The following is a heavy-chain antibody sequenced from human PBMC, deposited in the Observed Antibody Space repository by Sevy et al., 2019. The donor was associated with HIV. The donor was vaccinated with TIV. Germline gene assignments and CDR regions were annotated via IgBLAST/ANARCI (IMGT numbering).Heavy chain of an antibody. CDR3: APVPYYYDSSGYYQSR. Sequence: GGSLRLSCAASGFTFSSYAMSWVRQAPGKGLEWVSAISASGGSTYYSDSVKGRFTISRDNSKNTLYLQMNSLRAEDTAIYYCAPVPYYYDSSGYYQSRWGQGTLVTVSS. CDR2: ISASGGST. D-gene: IGHD3-22*01. V-gene: IGHV3-23*01. CDR1: GFTFSSYA. J-gene: IGHJ4*02.